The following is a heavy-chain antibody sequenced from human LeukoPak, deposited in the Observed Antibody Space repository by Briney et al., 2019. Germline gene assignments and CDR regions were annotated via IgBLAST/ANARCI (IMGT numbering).Heavy chain of an antibody. J-gene: IGHJ6*02. D-gene: IGHD2-2*01. CDR2: IYYSGST. Sequence: PSETLFLTCAVSGVSITSSHHYWGWIRQPPGKGLEWIGSIYYSGSTYYNPSLKSRVTISVDTSKNQFSLKLSSVTAADTAVYYCASNIVVVPAATSYYYYGMDVWGQGTTVTVSS. V-gene: IGHV4-39*01. CDR3: ASNIVVVPAATSYYYYGMDV. CDR1: GVSITSSHHY.